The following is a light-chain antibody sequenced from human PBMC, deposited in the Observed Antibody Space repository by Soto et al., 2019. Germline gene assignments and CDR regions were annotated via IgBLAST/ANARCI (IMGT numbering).Light chain of an antibody. Sequence: MTQSPATLSLSPGGRATLSCRASQSVSSNLAWYQQKPGQAPRLLIQRASTRATGIPARFSGSGSGTEFTLTISSLQSEDFAVYFCQQYNNWPGTFGQGTKVEIK. V-gene: IGKV3-15*01. J-gene: IGKJ1*01. CDR2: RAS. CDR3: QQYNNWPGT. CDR1: QSVSSN.